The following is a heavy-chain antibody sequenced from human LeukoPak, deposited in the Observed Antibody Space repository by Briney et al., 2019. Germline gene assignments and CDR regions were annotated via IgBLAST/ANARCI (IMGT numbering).Heavy chain of an antibody. CDR1: GFNFRNYA. Sequence: GGSLRLSCAVSGFNFRNYAMHWVRQAPGKGLEWVAVTSSDEINKYYADSVKGRFTISRDNSKNTLYLQMNSLLSEDTALYYCARDQLAYSGYDTLFDYWGQGTLVTVSS. J-gene: IGHJ4*02. CDR3: ARDQLAYSGYDTLFDY. D-gene: IGHD5-12*01. V-gene: IGHV3-30-3*01. CDR2: TSSDEINK.